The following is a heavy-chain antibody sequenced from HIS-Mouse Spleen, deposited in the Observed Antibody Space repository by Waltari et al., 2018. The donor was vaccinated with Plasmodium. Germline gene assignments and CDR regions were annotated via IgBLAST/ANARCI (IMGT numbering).Heavy chain of an antibody. CDR2: IKQEGSEK. J-gene: IGHJ2*01. CDR3: ASSWYWYFDL. D-gene: IGHD6-13*01. Sequence: EVQLVESGGGLVQPGGSLRLSCAASGFTFSSYWMSWVRQATGKGLEGVANIKQEGSEKYYVDSVKGLFTISRDNAKNSLYLQMNSLRAEDTAVYYCASSWYWYFDLWGRGTLVTVSS. V-gene: IGHV3-7*01. CDR1: GFTFSSYW.